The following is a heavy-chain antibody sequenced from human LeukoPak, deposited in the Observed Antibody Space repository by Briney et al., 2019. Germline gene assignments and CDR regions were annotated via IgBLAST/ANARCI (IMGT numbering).Heavy chain of an antibody. D-gene: IGHD5-18*01. CDR3: ARSVDTAMDFDY. J-gene: IGHJ4*02. CDR1: GFTFSSYA. CDR2: ISYDGSNK. Sequence: GGSLRLSCAASGFTFSSYAMSWVRQAPGKGLEWVAVISYDGSNKYYADSVKGRFTISRDNSKNTLYLQMNSLRAEDTAVYYCARSVDTAMDFDYWGQGTLVTVSS. V-gene: IGHV3-30*04.